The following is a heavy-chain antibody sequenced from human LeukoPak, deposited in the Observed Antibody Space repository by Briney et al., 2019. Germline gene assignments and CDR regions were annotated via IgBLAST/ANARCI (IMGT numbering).Heavy chain of an antibody. CDR3: ERGVYGDYLLGL. J-gene: IGHJ4*02. V-gene: IGHV1-2*02. CDR2: INPNSGCT. CDR1: GYTFTGYY. D-gene: IGHD4-17*01. Sequence: ASVTVSCKSSGYTFTGYYMHWVRQATGQALEWMGWINPNSGCTNYAQKIQGRVTVTRDTSISTAYMELSRLRSDDTAVYYCERGVYGDYLLGLWGQGALVTVSS.